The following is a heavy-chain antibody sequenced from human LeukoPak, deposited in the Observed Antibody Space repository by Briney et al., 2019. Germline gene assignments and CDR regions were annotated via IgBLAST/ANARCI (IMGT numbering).Heavy chain of an antibody. CDR3: AKDLVAAAGTGGDLGAVIDY. Sequence: GGSLRLSCAASGFTFSSYAMHWVRQAPGKGLEWVAVISYDGSNKYYADSVKGRFTISRDNSKNTLYLQMNSLRAEDTAVYYCAKDLVAAAGTGGDLGAVIDYWGQGTLVTVSS. J-gene: IGHJ4*02. CDR1: GFTFSSYA. CDR2: ISYDGSNK. V-gene: IGHV3-30*04. D-gene: IGHD6-13*01.